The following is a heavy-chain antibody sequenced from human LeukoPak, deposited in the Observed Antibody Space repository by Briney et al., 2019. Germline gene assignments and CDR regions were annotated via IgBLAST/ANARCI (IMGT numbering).Heavy chain of an antibody. D-gene: IGHD6-13*01. CDR1: GGTFSSYA. CDR2: IIPIFGTA. CDR3: AREGIAAAGTPFDY. Sequence: SVKVSCKASGGTFSSYAISWVRQAPGQGLEWMGGIIPIFGTANYAQKFQGRVTITTDESTSTAYMELSSLRSEDTAVYCCAREGIAAAGTPFDYWGQGTLVTVSS. V-gene: IGHV1-69*05. J-gene: IGHJ4*02.